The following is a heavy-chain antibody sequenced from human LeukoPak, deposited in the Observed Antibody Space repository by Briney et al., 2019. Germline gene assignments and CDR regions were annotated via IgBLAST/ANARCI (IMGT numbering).Heavy chain of an antibody. Sequence: GGSLRLSCAASGFTFSSYAMTWVRQAPGKGLEWVSTISGRAGSTFYADSVKGRFTISRDNSKNTLYLQMNSLRAEDAAVCYCASGWQDDYWGQGTLVTVSS. CDR3: ASGWQDDY. CDR2: ISGRAGST. D-gene: IGHD6-19*01. V-gene: IGHV3-23*01. J-gene: IGHJ4*02. CDR1: GFTFSSYA.